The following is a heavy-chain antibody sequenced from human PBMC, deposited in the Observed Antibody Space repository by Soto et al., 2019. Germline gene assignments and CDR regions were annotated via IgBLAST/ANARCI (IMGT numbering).Heavy chain of an antibody. Sequence: GGSLRLSCAGPGSAFSDQYMDWVRQAPGKGLEWVGRSGNKANSDTTEYGSSVKGRFTISRDDSWNSMFLQMNNLKTEDTAVYYCTRGYSGASVYAFDIWGPGTLVTVSS. D-gene: IGHD1-26*01. CDR2: SGNKANSDTT. CDR1: GSAFSDQY. V-gene: IGHV3-72*01. CDR3: TRGYSGASVYAFDI. J-gene: IGHJ3*02.